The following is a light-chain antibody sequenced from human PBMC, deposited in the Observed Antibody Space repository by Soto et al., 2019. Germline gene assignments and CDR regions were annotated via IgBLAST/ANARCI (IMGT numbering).Light chain of an antibody. Sequence: EVVLTQSPGTLSLSPGERVTLSCRAGQTVSSSYVAWYQQKPGQAPRLLIYAASSRATGIPDRFSGSGSETDFSLTISRLEPEDFAVYYCQQRSNWPYTFGQGTRLEVK. V-gene: IGKV3D-20*02. J-gene: IGKJ5*01. CDR3: QQRSNWPYT. CDR1: QTVSSSY. CDR2: AAS.